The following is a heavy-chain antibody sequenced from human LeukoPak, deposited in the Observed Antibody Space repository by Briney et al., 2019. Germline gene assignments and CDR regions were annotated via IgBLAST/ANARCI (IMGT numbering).Heavy chain of an antibody. CDR1: GYTFTSYG. Sequence: GASVKVSCKASGYTFTSYGISWVRQAPGQGLEWMGWISAYNGNTNYAQKLQGRVTMTTDTSTSTAYMELRSLRSDDTAVYYCAREYDFWSGYYFMTDYWGQGTLVTVSS. D-gene: IGHD3-3*01. CDR2: ISAYNGNT. J-gene: IGHJ4*02. V-gene: IGHV1-18*01. CDR3: AREYDFWSGYYFMTDY.